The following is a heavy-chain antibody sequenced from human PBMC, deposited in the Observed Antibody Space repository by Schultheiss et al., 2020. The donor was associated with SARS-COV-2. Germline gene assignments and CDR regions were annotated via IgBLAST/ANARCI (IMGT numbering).Heavy chain of an antibody. CDR3: ARDWGYDFWSGYPYYYYYGMDV. CDR1: GFTFSSYG. V-gene: IGHV3-33*01. Sequence: GESLKISCAASGFTFSSYGMHWVRQAPGKGLEWVAVIWYDGSNKYYADSVKGRFTISRDNSKNSLYLQMNSLRAVDTAVYYCARDWGYDFWSGYPYYYYYGMDVWGQGTTVTVSS. J-gene: IGHJ6*02. CDR2: IWYDGSNK. D-gene: IGHD3-3*01.